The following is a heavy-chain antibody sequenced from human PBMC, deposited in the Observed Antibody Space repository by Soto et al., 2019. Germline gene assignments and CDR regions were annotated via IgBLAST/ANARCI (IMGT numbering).Heavy chain of an antibody. Sequence: SETLSLTCTVSGGSVSSGSCYWSWIRQPPGKGLEWIGYIYYSGSTNYNPSLKSRVTISVDTSKNQFSLKLSSVTAADTAVYYCARENLGYYYGMDVWGQGTTVTVSS. CDR1: GGSVSSGSCY. J-gene: IGHJ6*02. CDR3: ARENLGYYYGMDV. CDR2: IYYSGST. V-gene: IGHV4-61*01.